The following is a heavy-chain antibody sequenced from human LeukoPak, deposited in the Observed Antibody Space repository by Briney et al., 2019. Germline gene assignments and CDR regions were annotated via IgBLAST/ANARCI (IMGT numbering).Heavy chain of an antibody. CDR2: INHSGST. Sequence: SETLSLTCAVYGGSFSGYYWSCIRQPPGKGLEWIGEINHSGSTNYNPSLKSRVTISVDTSKNQFSLKLSSVTAADTAVYYCAREDCSSTSCAIDYWGQGTLVTVSS. J-gene: IGHJ4*02. CDR3: AREDCSSTSCAIDY. D-gene: IGHD2-2*01. V-gene: IGHV4-34*01. CDR1: GGSFSGYY.